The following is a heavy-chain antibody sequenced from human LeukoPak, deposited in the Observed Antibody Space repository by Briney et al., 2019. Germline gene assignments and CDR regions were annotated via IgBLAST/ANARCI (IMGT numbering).Heavy chain of an antibody. Sequence: ASVKVSCKVSGYTFTELAMHWVRQAPGKGLEWMGSFDPEDGERIYAQKLQGRLIMTEDTSTDTAYLELSSLRSDHTAVYYCAPRNVYKGYFDNWGQGTLVTVSS. CDR2: FDPEDGER. D-gene: IGHD5-24*01. CDR1: GYTFTELA. J-gene: IGHJ4*02. CDR3: APRNVYKGYFDN. V-gene: IGHV1-24*01.